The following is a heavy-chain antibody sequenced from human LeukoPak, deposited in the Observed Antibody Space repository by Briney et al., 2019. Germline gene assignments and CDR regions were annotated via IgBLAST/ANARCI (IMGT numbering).Heavy chain of an antibody. CDR3: ARVRGIAARRSSGNYYMDV. D-gene: IGHD6-6*01. J-gene: IGHJ6*03. Sequence: PGGSLRLSCASSGFTFSSYTMNWVRQAPGKGLEWVSSISSSSSYIYYADSVKGRFTISRDNAKNSLYLQMISLRAEDTAVYYCARVRGIAARRSSGNYYMDVWGKGTTVTVSS. V-gene: IGHV3-21*01. CDR1: GFTFSSYT. CDR2: ISSSSSYI.